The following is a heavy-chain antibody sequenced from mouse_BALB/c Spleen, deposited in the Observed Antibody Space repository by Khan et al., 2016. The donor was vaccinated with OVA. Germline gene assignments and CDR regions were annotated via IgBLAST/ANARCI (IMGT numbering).Heavy chain of an antibody. CDR1: GFTFSSYS. Sequence: EXMXVESGGDLVKPGGSLKLSCAASGFTFSSYSMSWVRQTPDKRLEWVATISSGGDYTYYPDNVKGRFTISRDNAKNTLYLQMSSLKSEDTAMYYCASHLTGSFTYWGQGTLVTVSA. CDR3: ASHLTGSFTY. J-gene: IGHJ3*01. D-gene: IGHD4-1*01. CDR2: ISSGGDYT. V-gene: IGHV5-6*02.